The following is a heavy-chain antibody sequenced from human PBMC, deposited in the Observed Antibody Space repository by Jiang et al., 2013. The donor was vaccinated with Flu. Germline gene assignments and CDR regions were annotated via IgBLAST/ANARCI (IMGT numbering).Heavy chain of an antibody. CDR3: ATHKIVATRESWFDP. V-gene: IGHV1-24*01. Sequence: TLTELSMHWVRQAPGKGLEWMGGYDPEDGETIYAQKFQGRVTMTEDTSTDTAYMELSSLRSEDTAVYYCATHKIVATRESWFDPWGQGTLVTVSS. CDR1: TLTELS. CDR2: YDPEDGET. D-gene: IGHD5-12*01. J-gene: IGHJ5*02.